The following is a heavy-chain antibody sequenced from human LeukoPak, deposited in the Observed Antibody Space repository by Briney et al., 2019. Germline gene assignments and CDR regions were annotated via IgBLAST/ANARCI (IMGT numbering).Heavy chain of an antibody. Sequence: GGSLRLSCAASGFTVSSNYMSWVRQAPGKGLEWVSVIYSGGSTYYADSVKGRFTISRDNSKNTLYLQMNSLRAEDTAVYYCARSYGDYANWFDPWGQGTLVTVSS. V-gene: IGHV3-66*01. CDR3: ARSYGDYANWFDP. J-gene: IGHJ5*02. D-gene: IGHD4-17*01. CDR2: IYSGGST. CDR1: GFTVSSNY.